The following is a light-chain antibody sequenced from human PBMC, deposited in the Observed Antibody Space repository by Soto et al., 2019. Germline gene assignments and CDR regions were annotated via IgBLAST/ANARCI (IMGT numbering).Light chain of an antibody. Sequence: DIQMTQSPSSVSASVGDRVTITCRASQGINTWLDWYQQKPGKAPKLLIYAASTLERGVPSRFSGSGSGTDFTLTISSLQPEDFATYYCQQASDFPLTFGPGTKVDIK. CDR3: QQASDFPLT. CDR2: AAS. V-gene: IGKV1-12*01. J-gene: IGKJ3*01. CDR1: QGINTW.